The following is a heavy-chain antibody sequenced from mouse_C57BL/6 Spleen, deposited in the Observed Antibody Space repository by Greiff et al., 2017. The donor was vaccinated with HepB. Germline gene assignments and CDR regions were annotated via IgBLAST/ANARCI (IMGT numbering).Heavy chain of an antibody. D-gene: IGHD1-1*02. CDR3: ARRGGEAGDGDD. J-gene: IGHJ2*01. V-gene: IGHV1-61*01. CDR1: GYTFTSYW. CDR2: IYPSDSET. Sequence: QVQLQQPGAELVRPGSSVKLSCKASGYTFTSYWMDWVKQRPGQGLEWIGNIYPSDSETHYNQKFKDKATLTVDNSSSTADMQRSSLTSEDAAVYEWARRGGEAGDGDDRGQGNTRT.